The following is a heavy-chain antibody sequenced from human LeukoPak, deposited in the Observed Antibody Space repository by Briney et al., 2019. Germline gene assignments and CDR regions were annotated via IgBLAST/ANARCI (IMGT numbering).Heavy chain of an antibody. Sequence: SGTLSLTCAVSGGSISSSNWWSWVRQPPGKGLEWIGEIYQSGTTNYNPSLKSRVTISFDTSKNQFSLNLRSVTAADTAVYYCANKVYCSTTSCYHAGYWGQGTLVTVSS. CDR1: GGSISSSNW. J-gene: IGHJ4*02. D-gene: IGHD2-2*01. CDR2: IYQSGTT. V-gene: IGHV4-4*02. CDR3: ANKVYCSTTSCYHAGY.